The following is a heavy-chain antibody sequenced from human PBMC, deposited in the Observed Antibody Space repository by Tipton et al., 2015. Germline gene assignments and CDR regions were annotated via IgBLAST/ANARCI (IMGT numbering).Heavy chain of an antibody. CDR1: GYTFTDYG. CDR3: ASVCLGSSGCHYQYGMDV. Sequence: QVQLVQSGGEVKKPGASVKVSCKASGYTFTDYGISWVRQAPGQGLEWMAWIDVNNGDTNYAQNFQGRVIMTTDTSTRTAHMEMRSLRSADTAVYYCASVCLGSSGCHYQYGMDVWGQGTTVTVSS. J-gene: IGHJ6*02. D-gene: IGHD6-19*01. V-gene: IGHV1-18*01. CDR2: IDVNNGDT.